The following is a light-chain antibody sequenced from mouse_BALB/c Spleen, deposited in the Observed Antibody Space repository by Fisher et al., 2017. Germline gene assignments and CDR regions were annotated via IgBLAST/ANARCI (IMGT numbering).Light chain of an antibody. CDR3: QQWSGYPFT. CDR2: DTS. J-gene: IGKJ2*01. V-gene: IGKV4-59*01. Sequence: IVLTQSPAIMSASPGEKVTMTCSASSSVSYMHWYQQKSGTSPKLWIYDTSKLASGVPARFSGSGSGTSYSLTISSVEAEDDATYYCQQWSGYPFTFGGGTKLEIK. CDR1: SSVSY.